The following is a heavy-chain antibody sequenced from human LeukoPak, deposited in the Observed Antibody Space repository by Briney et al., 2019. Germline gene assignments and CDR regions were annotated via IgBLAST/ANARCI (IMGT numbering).Heavy chain of an antibody. J-gene: IGHJ3*02. CDR2: IYYSGST. CDR3: ATRKYYYDSSGQPPGAFDI. CDR1: GGSISSGGYY. V-gene: IGHV4-31*03. Sequence: PSETLSLTCTVSGGSISSGGYYWSWIRQHPGKGLEWIGYIYYSGSTYYNPSLKSRVTISVDTSKNQFSLKLSSVTAADTAVYYCATRKYYYDSSGQPPGAFDIWGQGTMDTVSS. D-gene: IGHD3-22*01.